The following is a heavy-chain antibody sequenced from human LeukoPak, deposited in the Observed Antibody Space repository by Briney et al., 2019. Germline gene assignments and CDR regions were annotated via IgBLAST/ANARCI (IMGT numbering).Heavy chain of an antibody. D-gene: IGHD3-22*01. CDR3: ARGYYDSSDFEYFQH. V-gene: IGHV1-2*02. Sequence: ASVKVSCKASGYSFTGNQMHWVRQAPGQGLEWMGWINPNSGDTNFAQKFQGRVTMTRDTSISTVYMELSRLRSDDTAVFYCARGYYDSSDFEYFQHWGQGTLVTVSS. CDR2: INPNSGDT. CDR1: GYSFTGNQ. J-gene: IGHJ1*01.